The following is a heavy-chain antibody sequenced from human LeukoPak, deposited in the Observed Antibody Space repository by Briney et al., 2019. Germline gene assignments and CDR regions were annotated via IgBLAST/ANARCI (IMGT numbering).Heavy chain of an antibody. Sequence: ASVKVSCKASGYTFISYGISWVRQAPGQGLEWMGWISAYNGNTNNAQQFQGRVTMTTDTSTTTAHMALRSLRSDDTAEYYCARETERGYSYGPTFDYWGQGALVTVSS. CDR3: ARETERGYSYGPTFDY. D-gene: IGHD5-18*01. CDR1: GYTFISYG. J-gene: IGHJ4*02. V-gene: IGHV1-18*01. CDR2: ISAYNGNT.